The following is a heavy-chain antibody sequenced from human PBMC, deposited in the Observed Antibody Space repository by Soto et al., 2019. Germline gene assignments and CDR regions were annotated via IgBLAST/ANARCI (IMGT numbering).Heavy chain of an antibody. D-gene: IGHD6-6*01. CDR2: ILPSLRTA. Sequence: QVQLVQSGAEVRKPESSVKVSCKASGGTFSNYAISWVRQAPGQGLEWMGGILPSLRTANYAQSFQGRITITADMTTSTVYLEMYSLRSEDTAVDDCARDRSAGLATRPSYAYWCQGTLVPVSS. CDR1: GGTFSNYA. CDR3: ARDRSAGLATRPSYAY. V-gene: IGHV1-69*06. J-gene: IGHJ4*02.